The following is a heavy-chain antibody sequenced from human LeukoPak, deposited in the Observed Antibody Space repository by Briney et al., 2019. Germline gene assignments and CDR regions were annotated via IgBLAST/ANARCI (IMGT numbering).Heavy chain of an antibody. Sequence: QTGGSLRLSCAASGFTFSSCEMNWVRQAPGKGLEWVALISFDGSIEYYADSVKGRFTISRDNSKNTLFLQMNSLRPEDTAVYYCAKDSDIAVAGSDDALDVWGQGTMVTVSS. CDR1: GFTFSSCE. J-gene: IGHJ3*01. D-gene: IGHD6-19*01. V-gene: IGHV3-30*18. CDR2: ISFDGSIE. CDR3: AKDSDIAVAGSDDALDV.